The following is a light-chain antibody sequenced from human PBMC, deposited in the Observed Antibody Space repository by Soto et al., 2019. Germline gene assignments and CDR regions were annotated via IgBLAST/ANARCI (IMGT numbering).Light chain of an antibody. CDR2: GAS. V-gene: IGKV3-20*01. Sequence: EIVLTQSPGTLSLSPGERATLSCRASQSVSSSYLAWYQQKPGQAPRLLIYGASSRATGIPDRFSGSGSGTDFTLTISRREPEEFAVYYCQQYGSSRRLTFGGGTKVEIK. J-gene: IGKJ4*01. CDR3: QQYGSSRRLT. CDR1: QSVSSSY.